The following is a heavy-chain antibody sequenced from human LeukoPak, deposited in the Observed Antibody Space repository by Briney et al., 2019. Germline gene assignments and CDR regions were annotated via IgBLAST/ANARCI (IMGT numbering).Heavy chain of an antibody. CDR2: IYYSGST. J-gene: IGHJ3*02. D-gene: IGHD3-22*01. V-gene: IGHV4-39*01. CDR1: GCSISSSSYY. Sequence: SETLSLTCTVSGCSISSSSYYWGWIRQPPGKGLECIGSIYYSGSTYYNPSLKSRVTISVDTSKNQFSLKLSYVTAADTAVYYCACTYYYDSSGCLDIWGQGTMVTVSS. CDR3: ACTYYYDSSGCLDI.